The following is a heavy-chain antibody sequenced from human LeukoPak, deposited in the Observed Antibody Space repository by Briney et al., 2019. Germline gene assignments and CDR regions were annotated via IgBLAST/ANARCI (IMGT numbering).Heavy chain of an antibody. Sequence: SGGSLRLSCAASAFTLSNYSMAWVGQAPGKGLEWISYISSSSRTIYYADSVKGRFTISRDNSKNTLYLQMNRLRAEDTAVYYCAKIQHVTYYYDSSGYCHYPFDYWGHGTLVTVSS. V-gene: IGHV3-48*01. J-gene: IGHJ4*01. D-gene: IGHD3-22*01. CDR1: AFTLSNYS. CDR3: AKIQHVTYYYDSSGYCHYPFDY. CDR2: ISSSSRTI.